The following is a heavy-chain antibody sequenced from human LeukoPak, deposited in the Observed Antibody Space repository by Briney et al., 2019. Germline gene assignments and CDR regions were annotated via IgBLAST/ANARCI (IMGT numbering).Heavy chain of an antibody. CDR1: GFTVSSNY. V-gene: IGHV3-53*05. CDR3: AKGGYDPDYYFDY. Sequence: GGSLRLSCAASGFTVSSNYMSWVRQAPGKGLEWVSVIYSGGSTYYADSVKGRFTISRDNSKNSLYLQMNSLRAEDTALYFCAKGGYDPDYYFDYWGQGTLVTVSS. D-gene: IGHD3-16*01. J-gene: IGHJ4*02. CDR2: IYSGGST.